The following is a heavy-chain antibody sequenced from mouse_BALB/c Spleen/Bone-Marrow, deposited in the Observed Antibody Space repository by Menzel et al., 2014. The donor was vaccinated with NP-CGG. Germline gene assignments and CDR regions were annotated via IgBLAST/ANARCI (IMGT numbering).Heavy chain of an antibody. CDR1: GYTFXSYN. CDR3: AREGRSHFDH. V-gene: IGHV1-12*01. Sequence: QVQLKDSGAELVKPGASMKMSCKASGYTFXSYNLHWIKQTPGQGLEWIGAIYPGNGDTSYNQRFKGKATLTTDKSSNTAYMQLSSLTSEDSAVYYCAREGRSHFDHWGQGSTLTVSS. CDR2: IYPGNGDT. J-gene: IGHJ2*01.